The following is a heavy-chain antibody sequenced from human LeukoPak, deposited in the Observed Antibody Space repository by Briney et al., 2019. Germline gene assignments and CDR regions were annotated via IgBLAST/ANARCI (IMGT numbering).Heavy chain of an antibody. CDR1: GYTFTGYY. CDR3: VKVREVGTNIEVVVVDISGAFDM. CDR2: INPNSGGT. Sequence: ASVKVSCKASGYTFTGYYIHWVRQAPGQGLEWMGWINPNSGGTNYAQKFQGRVTLTRDTSISTSYMELSSLRSDDTAVYFCVKVREVGTNIEVVVVDISGAFDMWGQGTKVTVSS. V-gene: IGHV1-2*02. D-gene: IGHD2-15*01. J-gene: IGHJ3*02.